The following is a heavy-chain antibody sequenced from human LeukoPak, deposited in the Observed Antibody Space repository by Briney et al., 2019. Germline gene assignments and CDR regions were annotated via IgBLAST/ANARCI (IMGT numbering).Heavy chain of an antibody. CDR2: ISGSGGST. V-gene: IGHV3-23*01. D-gene: IGHD3-3*01. CDR1: GFTFSSYA. J-gene: IGHJ4*02. Sequence: GGSLRLSCAASGFTFSSYAMSWVRQAPGKGLEWVSAISGSGGSTYYADSVKGRFTISRDNSKNTLYPQMNSLRAEDTAVYYCAKESSYDFWSGYYHYFDYWGQGTLVTVSS. CDR3: AKESSYDFWSGYYHYFDY.